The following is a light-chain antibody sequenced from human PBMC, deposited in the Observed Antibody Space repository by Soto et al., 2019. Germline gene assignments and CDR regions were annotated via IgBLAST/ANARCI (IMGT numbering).Light chain of an antibody. CDR1: QSISSW. Sequence: DIPMTQSPSTLSASVGDRVTITCRASQSISSWLAWYQQKPGKAPKLLIYDASNLESGVPSRFSGSGSGTEFTLTISSLQPDDFATYYCQQYNSYSWTFGQGTKEEIK. J-gene: IGKJ1*01. CDR3: QQYNSYSWT. CDR2: DAS. V-gene: IGKV1-5*01.